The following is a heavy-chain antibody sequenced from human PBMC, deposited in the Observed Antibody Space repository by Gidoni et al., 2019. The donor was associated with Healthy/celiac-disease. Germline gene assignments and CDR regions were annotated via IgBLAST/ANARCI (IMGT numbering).Heavy chain of an antibody. CDR3: ARDRAQYYDFWSGYRYYYGMDV. Sequence: QVQLVESGGGVVQPGRSLRLSCAASGFTFRRYAMHWVRKAPGKGPEWVAVISYDGRNKYYADSVKGRFTISRDNSKNTLYLQINSLRAEDTAVYYCARDRAQYYDFWSGYRYYYGMDVWGQGTTVTVSS. CDR1: GFTFRRYA. V-gene: IGHV3-30*01. CDR2: ISYDGRNK. J-gene: IGHJ6*02. D-gene: IGHD3-3*01.